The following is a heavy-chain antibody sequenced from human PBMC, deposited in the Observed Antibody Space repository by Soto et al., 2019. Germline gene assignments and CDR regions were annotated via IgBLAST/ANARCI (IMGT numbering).Heavy chain of an antibody. D-gene: IGHD3-22*01. V-gene: IGHV3-23*01. J-gene: IGHJ3*02. CDR3: AKDGYYYDSSGFHDAFDI. CDR2: TSGSGGST. CDR1: GFTFSSYA. Sequence: GGSLRLSCAASGFTFSSYAMSWVRQTPGKGLEWVSATSGSGGSTYYADSVKGRFTISRDNSKNTLYLQMNSLRAEDTAVYYCAKDGYYYDSSGFHDAFDIWGQGTMVTVSS.